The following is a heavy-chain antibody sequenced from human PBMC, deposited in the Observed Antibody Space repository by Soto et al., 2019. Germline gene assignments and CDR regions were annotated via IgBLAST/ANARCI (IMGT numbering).Heavy chain of an antibody. D-gene: IGHD2-21*01. V-gene: IGHV4-31*03. Sequence: SETLSLTCTVSGGSISSGGYYWSWIRQHPGKGLEWIGYIYYSGSTYYNPSLKSRVTISVDTSKNQFSLKLSSVTAADTAVYYCARAQNHIVVVKAIFDYWGPGPLVTLSS. J-gene: IGHJ4*02. CDR3: ARAQNHIVVVKAIFDY. CDR1: GGSISSGGYY. CDR2: IYYSGST.